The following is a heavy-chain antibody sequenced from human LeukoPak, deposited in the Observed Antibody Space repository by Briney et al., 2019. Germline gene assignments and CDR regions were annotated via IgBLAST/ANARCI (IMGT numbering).Heavy chain of an antibody. CDR3: ATAHFLLRFLEPRLGAFDI. J-gene: IGHJ3*02. Sequence: ASVKVSCKASGYTFTSYGISWVRQAPGQGLEWMGWISAYNGNTNYAQKLQGRVTMTTDTSTSTAYMELSSLRSEDTAVYYCATAHFLLRFLEPRLGAFDIWGQGTMVTVSS. CDR1: GYTFTSYG. CDR2: ISAYNGNT. V-gene: IGHV1-18*01. D-gene: IGHD3-3*01.